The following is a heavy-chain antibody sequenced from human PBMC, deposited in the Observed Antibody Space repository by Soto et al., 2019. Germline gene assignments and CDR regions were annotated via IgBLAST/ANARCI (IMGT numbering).Heavy chain of an antibody. Sequence: QVQLQESGPELVKASETLSLTCSVSGASISRDHWNWIRQPPGKGLEWIGDYSGSTNNNPTLKRRLTISLDTSKNQFSLTLKSVSAAVKAVYFCATYFTGAGGRGPWGQGTLVTVSS. CDR2: DYSGST. J-gene: IGHJ5*02. CDR3: ATYFTGAGGRGP. D-gene: IGHD2-8*02. CDR1: GASISRDH. V-gene: IGHV4-59*08.